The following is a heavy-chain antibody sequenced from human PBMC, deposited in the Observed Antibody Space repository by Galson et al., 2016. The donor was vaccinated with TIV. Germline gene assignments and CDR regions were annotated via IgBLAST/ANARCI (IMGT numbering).Heavy chain of an antibody. CDR3: AGEQWAAGEQLQDHTSHAGLRRLLLPLQQAHRGPSYGHHAVFDH. CDR1: GFSFSSHA. Sequence: SLRLSCAASGFSFSSHAMHWVRQAPGKGLEWMAFSAYPGGNKHTPDSVNGRFISPRDDSKNILYLQMNSLRVEDTAIYYCAGEQWAAGEQLQDHTSHAGLRRLLLPLQQAHRGPSYGHHAVFDHWGQGALVTVSS. D-gene: IGHD5-18*01. J-gene: IGHJ4*02. CDR2: SAYPGGNK. V-gene: IGHV3-30-3*01.